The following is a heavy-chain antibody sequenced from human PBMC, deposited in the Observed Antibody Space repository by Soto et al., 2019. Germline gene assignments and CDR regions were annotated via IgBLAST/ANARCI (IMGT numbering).Heavy chain of an antibody. Sequence: SVKVSCKASGGGFSRYAGSWVRQAPGQGLEWMGGIIPIFGTANYAQKFQGRVTITADKSTSTAYMELSSLRSEDTAVYYCANGKEYYYGMDVWGQGTTVTVSS. CDR2: IIPIFGTA. CDR3: ANGKEYYYGMDV. V-gene: IGHV1-69*06. D-gene: IGHD4-17*01. J-gene: IGHJ6*02. CDR1: GGGFSRYA.